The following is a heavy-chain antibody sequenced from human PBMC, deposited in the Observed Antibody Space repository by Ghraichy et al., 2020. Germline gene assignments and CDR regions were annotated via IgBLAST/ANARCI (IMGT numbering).Heavy chain of an antibody. CDR3: ARVDGLSCDA. V-gene: IGHV1-8*01. CDR1: GYTFPTYD. CDR2: MNPATGNT. D-gene: IGHD2-21*01. J-gene: IGHJ5*02. Sequence: ASVKVSCEASGYTFPTYDINWVRQAPGQGLEWMGWMNPATGNTGYAQRFQGRVTMTRSTSINTAYMELSSLISDDTAVYYCARVDGLSCDAGGQGTLVTVSS.